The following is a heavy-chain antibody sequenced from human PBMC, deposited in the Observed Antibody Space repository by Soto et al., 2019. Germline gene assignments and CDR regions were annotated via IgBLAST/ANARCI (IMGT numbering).Heavy chain of an antibody. Sequence: GGSLRLSCAACGFTFSSYGMHWVRQAPGKGLEWAAVISYDGSNKYYADSVKGRFTISRDNSKNTLYLQMNSLRAEDTAVYYCAKWSVVTGLPASTKDYYGMDVWGQGTTVTVSS. J-gene: IGHJ6*02. CDR2: ISYDGSNK. CDR3: AKWSVVTGLPASTKDYYGMDV. CDR1: GFTFSSYG. V-gene: IGHV3-30*18. D-gene: IGHD5-18*01.